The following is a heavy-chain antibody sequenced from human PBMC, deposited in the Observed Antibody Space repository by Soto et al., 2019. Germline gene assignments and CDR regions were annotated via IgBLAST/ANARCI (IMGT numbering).Heavy chain of an antibody. J-gene: IGHJ3*02. V-gene: IGHV1-2*04. D-gene: IGHD3-9*01. Sequence: ASVKVSCKASGYTFTGYYMHWVRQAPGQGLEWMGWINPNSGGTNYAQKFQGWVTMTRDTSISTAYMELSRLRSDDTAVYYCARGALLRYVDWLLYADDAFDIWGQGSMVT. CDR3: ARGALLRYVDWLLYADDAFDI. CDR2: INPNSGGT. CDR1: GYTFTGYY.